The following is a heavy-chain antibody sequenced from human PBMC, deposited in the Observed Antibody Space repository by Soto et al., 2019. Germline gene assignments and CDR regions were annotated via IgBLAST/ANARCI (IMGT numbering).Heavy chain of an antibody. CDR3: ARIRFGGYYFDY. J-gene: IGHJ4*02. CDR2: IDWDDDK. V-gene: IGHV2-70*01. CDR1: GFSLSTSGMC. Sequence: SGPTLVNPTQTLTLTCTFSGFSLSTSGMCVSWIRQPPGKALEWPALIDWDDDKYYSTSLKTRPTISKDTSKNQVVLTMTNMDPVDTATYYCARIRFGGYYFDYWGQGTLVTV. D-gene: IGHD3-10*01.